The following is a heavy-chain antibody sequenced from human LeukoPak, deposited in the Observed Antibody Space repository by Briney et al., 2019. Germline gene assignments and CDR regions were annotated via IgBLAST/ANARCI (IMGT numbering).Heavy chain of an antibody. Sequence: SQTLSLTCAISGDSVSSISVAWNWIRQYPSRGLEWLGRTYYRSKWYYEYAVSVKSRINISPDTSKNQFSLQLTSVTPEDTAVYYCSLARSEYHYGMDVWGQGTTVTVSS. J-gene: IGHJ6*02. CDR1: GDSVSSISVA. V-gene: IGHV6-1*01. CDR3: SLARSEYHYGMDV. CDR2: TYYRSKWYY.